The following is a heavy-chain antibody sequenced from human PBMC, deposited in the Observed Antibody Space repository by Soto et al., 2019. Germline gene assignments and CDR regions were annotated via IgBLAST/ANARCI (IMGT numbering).Heavy chain of an antibody. CDR1: GFSLSTGGVA. J-gene: IGHJ1*01. Sequence: QITLKESGPTLVKPTQTLTLTCTFSGFSLSTGGVAVGWIRQPPGKALEWLALIYWDDDKRYSPSLKSRLTIAQDNPKYHAVLTITNTDPVDTATYFCAHTSRYDRNAYYLEYLQQGSQGTLVAVAS. CDR3: AHTSRYDRNAYYLEYLQQ. CDR2: IYWDDDK. D-gene: IGHD3-22*01. V-gene: IGHV2-5*02.